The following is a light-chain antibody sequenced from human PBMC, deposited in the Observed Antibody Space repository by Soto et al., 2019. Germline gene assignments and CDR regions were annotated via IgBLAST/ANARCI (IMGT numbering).Light chain of an antibody. V-gene: IGKV3-15*01. Sequence: EIVMTQSPATLSVSPGGRATLSCRASQSVRNNLAWYRKKPGHAPRLLIYGASNRDTDIPARFSGSGSRTEFTLTISGLQSEDFSVYIHQHYSNWWTFGYGTRVDNK. CDR3: QHYSNWWT. CDR1: QSVRNN. J-gene: IGKJ1*01. CDR2: GAS.